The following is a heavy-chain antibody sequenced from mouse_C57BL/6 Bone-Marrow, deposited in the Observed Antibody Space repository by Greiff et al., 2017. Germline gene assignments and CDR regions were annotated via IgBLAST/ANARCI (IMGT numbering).Heavy chain of an antibody. CDR2: IYPGSGST. Sequence: VQLQQPGAELVKPGASVKMSCKASGYTFTSYWITWVKQRPGQGLEWIGDIYPGSGSTNYNEKFKSKATLTVDTSSSTAYMQLSSLTSEDSAVYYCARDYYGSSWFDYWCQGTTLTVSS. D-gene: IGHD1-1*01. CDR1: GYTFTSYW. V-gene: IGHV1-55*01. J-gene: IGHJ2*01. CDR3: ARDYYGSSWFDY.